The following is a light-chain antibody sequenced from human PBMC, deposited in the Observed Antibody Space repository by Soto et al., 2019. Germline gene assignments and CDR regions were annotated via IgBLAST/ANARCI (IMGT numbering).Light chain of an antibody. Sequence: EIVLTPSPATLSLSPVERATLSCRASQSVSRYLAWYQQKPGQAPRLLIYGASSRATGIPDRFSGSGSGTDFTLTISRLEPEDFAVYYCQQYGSSPWTFGQGTKVDIK. V-gene: IGKV3-20*01. CDR3: QQYGSSPWT. J-gene: IGKJ1*01. CDR1: QSVSRY. CDR2: GAS.